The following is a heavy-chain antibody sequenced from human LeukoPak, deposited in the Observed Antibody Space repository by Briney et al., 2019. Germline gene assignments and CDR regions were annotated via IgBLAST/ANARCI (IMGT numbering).Heavy chain of an antibody. D-gene: IGHD6-19*01. J-gene: IGHJ3*02. Sequence: QSGGSLRLSCAASGFTFSSYGIHWVRQAPGKGLEWVAVIWYDGSNKYYADSVKGRFTISRDNSKNTLYLQMNSLRAEDTAVYYCARGTRAVAALYDAFDIWGQGTMVTVSS. CDR1: GFTFSSYG. CDR2: IWYDGSNK. V-gene: IGHV3-33*01. CDR3: ARGTRAVAALYDAFDI.